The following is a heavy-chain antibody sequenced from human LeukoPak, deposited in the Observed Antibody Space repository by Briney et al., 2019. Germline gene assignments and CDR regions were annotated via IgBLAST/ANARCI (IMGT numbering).Heavy chain of an antibody. CDR3: ARAGLDVWGSYRYTPDY. CDR2: ISSSSYI. Sequence: GGSLRLSCAASGFTFSSYSMNWVRQAPGKGLEWVSSISSSSYIYYADSVKGRFTISRDNAKNSLYLQMNSLRAEDTAVYYCARAGLDVWGSYRYTPDYWGQGTLVTVSS. D-gene: IGHD3-16*02. V-gene: IGHV3-21*01. J-gene: IGHJ4*02. CDR1: GFTFSSYS.